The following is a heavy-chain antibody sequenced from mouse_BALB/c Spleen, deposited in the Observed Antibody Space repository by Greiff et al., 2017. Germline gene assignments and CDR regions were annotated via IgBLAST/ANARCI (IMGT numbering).Heavy chain of an antibody. Sequence: VQLQQSGAELVKPGASVKMSCKASGYTFTSYWMHWVKQRPGQGLEWIGVIDPSDSYTSYNQKFKGKATLTVDTSSSTAYMQLSSLTSEDSAVYYCTRSRYGNYPMDYWGQGTSVTVSS. CDR1: GYTFTSYW. CDR2: IDPSDSYT. CDR3: TRSRYGNYPMDY. J-gene: IGHJ4*01. V-gene: IGHV1S127*01. D-gene: IGHD2-10*02.